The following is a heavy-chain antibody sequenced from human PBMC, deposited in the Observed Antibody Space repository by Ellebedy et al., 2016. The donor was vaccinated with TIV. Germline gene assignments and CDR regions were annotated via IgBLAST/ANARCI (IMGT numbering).Heavy chain of an antibody. D-gene: IGHD4-11*01. CDR1: GGSISSYY. CDR3: ATGTVTDYYYGMDV. Sequence: SETLSLTCTVSGGSISSYYWSWIRQPPGKGLEWIGYIYYSGSTYYNPSLKSRVTISVDTSKNQFSLKLSSVTAADTAVYYCATGTVTDYYYGMDVWGQGTTVTVSS. V-gene: IGHV4-59*06. J-gene: IGHJ6*02. CDR2: IYYSGST.